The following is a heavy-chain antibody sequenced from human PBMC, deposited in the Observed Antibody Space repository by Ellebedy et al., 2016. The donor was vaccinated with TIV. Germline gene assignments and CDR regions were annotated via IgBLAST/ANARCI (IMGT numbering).Heavy chain of an antibody. CDR3: VRTGRPWFDY. CDR2: INTSSTTT. CDR1: GFTFSTYV. J-gene: IGHJ4*02. V-gene: IGHV3-48*04. D-gene: IGHD2-8*02. Sequence: GESLKISCAASGFTFSTYVMNWVRQAPGKGLEWIAYINTSSTTTHYTDSVKGRFTVSRDDAKNSLYLHMNSLKAEDTAVYYCVRTGRPWFDYWGQGTLVTVSS.